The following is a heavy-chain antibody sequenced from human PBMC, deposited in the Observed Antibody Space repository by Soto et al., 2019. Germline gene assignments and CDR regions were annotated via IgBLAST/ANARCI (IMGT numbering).Heavy chain of an antibody. CDR1: GFTVSSNY. D-gene: IGHD6-19*01. Sequence: VQLVESGGGLVQPGGSLRLSCAASGFTVSSNYMTWVRQAPGKGLEWVSVIYSGGSTYYADSVKDRFTISRDNSKNTVYLQMSSLRVEDTAIYYCATGGSGVFDYWGQGTLVTVSS. CDR3: ATGGSGVFDY. V-gene: IGHV3-66*01. J-gene: IGHJ4*02. CDR2: IYSGGST.